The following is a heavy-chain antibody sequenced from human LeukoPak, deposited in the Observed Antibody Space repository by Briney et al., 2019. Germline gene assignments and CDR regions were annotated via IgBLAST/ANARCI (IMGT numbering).Heavy chain of an antibody. D-gene: IGHD2-2*01. CDR1: GVPFSNYY. V-gene: IGHV4-34*01. J-gene: IGHJ5*02. Sequence: SETLSLTCAVSGVPFSNYYWSWVRQSPRQGLEWIGEINHSGYTNYNPSLKSRVTISVDTSKNQFSLKLSSVTAADTAVYYCARHPYQLLWLSWLDPWGQGTLVTVSS. CDR3: ARHPYQLLWLSWLDP. CDR2: INHSGYT.